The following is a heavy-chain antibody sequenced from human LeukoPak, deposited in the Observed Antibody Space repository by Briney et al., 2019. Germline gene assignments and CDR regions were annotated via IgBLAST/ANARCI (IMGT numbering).Heavy chain of an antibody. D-gene: IGHD3-22*01. J-gene: IGHJ4*02. Sequence: SETLSLTCTVSGGSINSSSHYWGWIRQPPGKGLAWIANIYYSGSTYYNPSLKSRVTISVDTSKNQFSLKLSSVTAADTAVYYCARVWNYYDSSGYKNPYFDYWGQGTLVTVSS. CDR1: GGSINSSSHY. CDR2: IYYSGST. V-gene: IGHV4-39*07. CDR3: ARVWNYYDSSGYKNPYFDY.